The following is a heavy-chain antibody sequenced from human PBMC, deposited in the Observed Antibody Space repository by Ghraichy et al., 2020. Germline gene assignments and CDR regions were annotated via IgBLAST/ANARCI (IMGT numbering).Heavy chain of an antibody. D-gene: IGHD3-10*01. Sequence: SQTLSLTCTVSGGSISSSSYYWGWIRQPPGKGLEWIGSIYYSGSTYYNPSLKSRVTISVDTSKNQFSLKLSSVTAADTAVYYCARHVVYYGSGSYLAWFDPWGQGTLVTVSS. CDR3: ARHVVYYGSGSYLAWFDP. CDR2: IYYSGST. V-gene: IGHV4-39*01. J-gene: IGHJ5*02. CDR1: GGSISSSSYY.